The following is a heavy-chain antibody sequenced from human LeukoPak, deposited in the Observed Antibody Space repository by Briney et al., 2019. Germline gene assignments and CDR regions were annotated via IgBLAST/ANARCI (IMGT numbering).Heavy chain of an antibody. Sequence: PSETLSLTCTVSGGSMSTTTYHWGWIRQPPGKGLVWIGSIYYSGSTYYNPSLKSRVTISVDTSKNQFSLHLSSASAADTAVYYCARHGTGYDFFFAYWGQGTLVTVSS. J-gene: IGHJ4*02. CDR2: IYYSGST. CDR3: ARHGTGYDFFFAY. V-gene: IGHV4-39*01. CDR1: GGSMSTTTYH. D-gene: IGHD5-12*01.